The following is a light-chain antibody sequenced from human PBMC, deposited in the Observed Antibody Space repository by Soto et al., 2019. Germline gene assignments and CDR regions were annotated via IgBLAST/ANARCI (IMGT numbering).Light chain of an antibody. CDR3: QRYNSYWT. CDR1: QDISDY. V-gene: IGKV1-9*01. Sequence: DIQLTQSPSFLSASVGDRVTITCRASQDISDYLAWYQQRPGKDPKLLIYAASTLQSGVPSRFSGSGSGTEFTLTISSLQPDDYATYFCQRYNSYWTFGQGTKVDIK. CDR2: AAS. J-gene: IGKJ1*01.